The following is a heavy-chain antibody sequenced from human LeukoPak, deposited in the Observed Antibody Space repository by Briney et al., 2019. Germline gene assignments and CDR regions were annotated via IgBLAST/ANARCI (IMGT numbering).Heavy chain of an antibody. CDR3: ARDMVPYCSITSCYWAYNGFDP. J-gene: IGHJ5*02. V-gene: IGHV4-4*07. D-gene: IGHD2-2*01. CDR1: GCSISSYY. CDR2: IYTSGST. Sequence: SETLSLTCTVSGCSISSYYWSWIRQPAGKGLEWIGCIYTSGSTNYNPSLKSRVTMSVDTSKNQFSLKLSSVPAADTAVYYCARDMVPYCSITSCYWAYNGFDPWGKGTLVTVSS.